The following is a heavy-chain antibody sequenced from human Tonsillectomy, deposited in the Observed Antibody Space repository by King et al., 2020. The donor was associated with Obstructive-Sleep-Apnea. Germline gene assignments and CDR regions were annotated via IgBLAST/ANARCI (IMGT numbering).Heavy chain of an antibody. J-gene: IGHJ6*02. CDR3: ARESSSMVRGVIYSYYGMDV. D-gene: IGHD3-10*01. V-gene: IGHV4-31*03. CDR2: IYYSGST. Sequence: HVQLQESGPGLVKPSQTLSLTCIVSGGSISSGGYYWSWIRQHPGKGLEWIGYIYYSGSTYYNPSLKSRITISVDTSKNQFSLNLSSVTAADTAVYYCARESSSMVRGVIYSYYGMDVWGQGTTVTVPS. CDR1: GGSISSGGYY.